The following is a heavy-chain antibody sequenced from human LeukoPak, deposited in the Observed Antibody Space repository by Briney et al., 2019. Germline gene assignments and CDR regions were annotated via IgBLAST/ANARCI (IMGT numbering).Heavy chain of an antibody. CDR3: AAYCSGGSCYPRSYFDY. Sequence: SVKVSCKASGFTFTSSAVQWVRQARGQRLEWIGWIVVGSGNTNYVQKFQERVTITRDMSTSTAYIELSSLRSEDTAVYYCAAYCSGGSCYPRSYFDYWGQGTLVTVSS. V-gene: IGHV1-58*01. CDR2: IVVGSGNT. J-gene: IGHJ4*02. D-gene: IGHD2-15*01. CDR1: GFTFTSSA.